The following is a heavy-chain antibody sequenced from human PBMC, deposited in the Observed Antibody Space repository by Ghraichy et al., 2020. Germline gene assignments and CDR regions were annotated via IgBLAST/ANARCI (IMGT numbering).Heavy chain of an antibody. Sequence: GGSLRLSCAASGFTFNNYAMNWVRQAPGKGLEWVSSIRGSGDSTYYADSVKGRFTISRDNSKYTLYLQMNSLRADDTAVYYCAKTTYTYEGLTNWGQGTLVTVSS. CDR2: IRGSGDST. CDR1: GFTFNNYA. J-gene: IGHJ4*02. CDR3: AKTTYTYEGLTN. V-gene: IGHV3-23*01. D-gene: IGHD4-11*01.